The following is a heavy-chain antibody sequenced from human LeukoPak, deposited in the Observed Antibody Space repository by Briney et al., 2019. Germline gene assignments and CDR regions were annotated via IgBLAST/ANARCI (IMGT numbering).Heavy chain of an antibody. CDR1: GGIFSSYA. CDR3: ARDGVGSDWFDP. Sequence: ASVKVSCKASGGIFSSYAISWVRQAPGQGLEWMGWISAYNGNTNYAQKLQGRVTMTTDTSTSTAYMELRSLRSDDTAVYYCARDGVGSDWFDPWGQGTLVTVSS. CDR2: ISAYNGNT. J-gene: IGHJ5*02. D-gene: IGHD3-10*01. V-gene: IGHV1-18*01.